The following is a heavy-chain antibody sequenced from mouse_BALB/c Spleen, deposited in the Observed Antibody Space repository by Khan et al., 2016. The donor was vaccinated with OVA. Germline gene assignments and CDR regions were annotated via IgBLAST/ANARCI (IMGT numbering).Heavy chain of an antibody. V-gene: IGHV2-9*02. CDR1: GFSLTSYG. CDR3: ASAFYYGAWFAY. D-gene: IGHD1-1*01. CDR2: IWAGGST. J-gene: IGHJ3*01. Sequence: VKLKESGPGLVAPSQTLSITCTVSGFSLTSYGVHWVRQPPGKGLEWLGVIWAGGSTNHNSALMSRLSISKDNSKSQVFLKMNSLQTDDTAMYXCASAFYYGAWFAYWGQGTLVTVSA.